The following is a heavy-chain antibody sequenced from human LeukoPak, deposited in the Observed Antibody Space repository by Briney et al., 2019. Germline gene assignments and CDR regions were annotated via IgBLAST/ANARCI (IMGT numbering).Heavy chain of an antibody. Sequence: PGGSLRLSCAASGFTFSSYAMSWVRQAPGKGLEWVSAISGSGGSTYYADSVKGRFTISRDNSKNTLYLQMNSLRAEDTAVYYCAKGPYYDILTCYYSDYWGQGTLVTVSS. CDR2: ISGSGGST. V-gene: IGHV3-23*01. D-gene: IGHD3-9*01. CDR1: GFTFSSYA. J-gene: IGHJ4*02. CDR3: AKGPYYDILTCYYSDY.